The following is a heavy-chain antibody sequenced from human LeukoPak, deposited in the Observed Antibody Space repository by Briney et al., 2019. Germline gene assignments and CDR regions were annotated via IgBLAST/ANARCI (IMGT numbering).Heavy chain of an antibody. CDR3: ARDGSGWPHPNWFDP. V-gene: IGHV4-34*01. CDR1: GGSFSGYY. CDR2: INHSGST. J-gene: IGHJ5*02. D-gene: IGHD6-19*01. Sequence: SETLSLTCAVYGGSFSGYYWSWIRQPPGKGLEWIGEINHSGSTNYNPSLKSRVIISVDTSKNQFSLKLSSVTAADTAVYYCARDGSGWPHPNWFDPWGQGTLVTVSS.